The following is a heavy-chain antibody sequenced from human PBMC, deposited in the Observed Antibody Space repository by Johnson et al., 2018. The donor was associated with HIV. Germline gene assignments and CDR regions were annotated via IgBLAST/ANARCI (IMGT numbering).Heavy chain of an antibody. CDR1: GFTFSSYA. CDR2: ISYDGSNK. V-gene: IGHV3-30-3*01. D-gene: IGHD1-26*01. Sequence: QVQLVESGGGVVQPGRSLRLSCAASGFTFSSYAMHWVRQAPGKGLEWVAVISYDGSNKYYADSVKGRFTISRENSKNTLYLQMNSLRVGDTAVYYCARDLGWELQSDGDAFDIWGQGTMVTVSS. CDR3: ARDLGWELQSDGDAFDI. J-gene: IGHJ3*02.